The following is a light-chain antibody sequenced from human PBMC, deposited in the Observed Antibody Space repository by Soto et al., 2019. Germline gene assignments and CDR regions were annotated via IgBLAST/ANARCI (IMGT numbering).Light chain of an antibody. CDR3: QQYVSPPIT. CDR2: GAS. Sequence: EIVLTQSPGTLSFSPGERATFSCRASQSFTSTYLGWYQQKPGQAPSLPIYGASSRATGIPDRFSGSGSGTDFTLTISRLEPEDFAVYYCQQYVSPPITFGQGTRLEIK. V-gene: IGKV3-20*01. J-gene: IGKJ5*01. CDR1: QSFTSTY.